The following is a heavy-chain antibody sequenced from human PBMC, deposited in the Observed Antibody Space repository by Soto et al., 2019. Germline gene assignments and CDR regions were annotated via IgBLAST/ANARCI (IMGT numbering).Heavy chain of an antibody. J-gene: IGHJ4*02. Sequence: RASVKVSCKASGGTFSSYAISWVRQAPGQGLEWMGGIIPIFGTANYTQKFQGRVTITADESTSTAYMELSSLRSEDTAVYYCASGQTYYYDQFDYWGQGTLVTVS. V-gene: IGHV1-69*13. CDR1: GGTFSSYA. D-gene: IGHD3-22*01. CDR2: IIPIFGTA. CDR3: ASGQTYYYDQFDY.